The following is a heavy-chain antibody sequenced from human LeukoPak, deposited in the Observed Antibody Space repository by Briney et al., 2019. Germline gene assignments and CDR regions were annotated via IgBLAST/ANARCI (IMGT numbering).Heavy chain of an antibody. CDR1: GYSISSGYY. Sequence: SETLSLTCTVSGYSISSGYYWGWIRQPPGKGLEWIGSIYHSGSTYYNPSLKSRVTISVDTSKNQFSLKLSSVTAADTAVYYCARDSMITFAGATYDYWGQGTLVTVSS. D-gene: IGHD3-16*01. V-gene: IGHV4-38-2*02. J-gene: IGHJ4*02. CDR2: IYHSGST. CDR3: ARDSMITFAGATYDY.